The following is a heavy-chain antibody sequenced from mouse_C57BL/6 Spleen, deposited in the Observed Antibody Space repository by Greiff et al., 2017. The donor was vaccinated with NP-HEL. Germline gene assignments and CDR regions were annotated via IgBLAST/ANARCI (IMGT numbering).Heavy chain of an antibody. J-gene: IGHJ1*03. CDR1: GYSITSGYY. V-gene: IGHV3-6*01. CDR2: ISYDGSN. CDR3: ARDSGDIYYYGSSYPLGYFDV. D-gene: IGHD1-1*01. Sequence: EVKLQESGPGLVKPSQSLSLTCSVTGYSITSGYYWNWIRQFPGNKLEWMGYISYDGSNNYNPSLKNRISITRDTSKNQFFLKLNSVTTEDTATYYCARDSGDIYYYGSSYPLGYFDVWGTGTTVTVSS.